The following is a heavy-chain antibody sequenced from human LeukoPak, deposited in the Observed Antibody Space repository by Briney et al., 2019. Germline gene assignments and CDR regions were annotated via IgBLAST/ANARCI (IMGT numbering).Heavy chain of an antibody. CDR3: AKLTAMVPYYFDY. D-gene: IGHD5-18*01. J-gene: IGHJ4*02. CDR2: ISGSGGST. Sequence: GGSLRLSCAASGFTFSGYAMSWVRQAPGKGLEWVSAISGSGGSTYYADSVKGRFTISRDNSKNTLYLQMNSLRAEDTAVYYCAKLTAMVPYYFDYWGQGTLVTVSS. CDR1: GFTFSGYA. V-gene: IGHV3-23*01.